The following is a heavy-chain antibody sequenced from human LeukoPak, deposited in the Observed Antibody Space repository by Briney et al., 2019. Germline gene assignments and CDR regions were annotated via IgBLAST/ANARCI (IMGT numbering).Heavy chain of an antibody. CDR2: IYDGGTT. CDR3: ARGRGESGTSYWTHFDY. J-gene: IGHJ4*02. V-gene: IGHV4-39*07. CDR1: GGSISRSSFY. D-gene: IGHD1-26*01. Sequence: SETLSLTCTVSGGSISRSSFYWDWIRHSPGKGLEWIGNIYDGGTTYYTPSLKSRVTMSVDTSKNQFSLNLGSVTAADTAFYYCARGRGESGTSYWTHFDYWGQGALVTVSS.